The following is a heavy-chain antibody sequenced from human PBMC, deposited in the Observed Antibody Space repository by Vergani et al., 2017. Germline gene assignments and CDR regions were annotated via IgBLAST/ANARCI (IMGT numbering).Heavy chain of an antibody. CDR2: IYYSGLT. V-gene: IGHV4-39*01. Sequence: QLQLQQSGPGLVKPSETLFLTCTVSADSISSGSYYWGWIRQPPGKSLEWIGSIYYSGLTYYNPSLKSRVAISVDTSKNQFSLKVTSVTAADTAVYFCERQRPGSGWSPGDFDDWGQGTLVTVSS. J-gene: IGHJ4*02. CDR3: ERQRPGSGWSPGDFDD. D-gene: IGHD6-19*01. CDR1: ADSISSGSYY.